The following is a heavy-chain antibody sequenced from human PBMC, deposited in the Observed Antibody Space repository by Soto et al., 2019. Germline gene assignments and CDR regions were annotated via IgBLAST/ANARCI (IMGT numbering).Heavy chain of an antibody. CDR2: INSDGSST. Sequence: EVQLVESGGGLVQPGGSLRLSCAASGFTFSRYWIHWVRQAPGKGLVWVSRINSDGSSTIYADSVKGRFTISRDNAKNTLYLQMNSLRAEDTAVYYCAREEIFGVVIDAFDIWGQGTMVTVSS. J-gene: IGHJ3*02. D-gene: IGHD3-3*01. CDR1: GFTFSRYW. CDR3: AREEIFGVVIDAFDI. V-gene: IGHV3-74*01.